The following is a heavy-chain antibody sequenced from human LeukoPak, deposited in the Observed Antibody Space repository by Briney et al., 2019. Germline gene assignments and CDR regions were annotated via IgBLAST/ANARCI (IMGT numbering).Heavy chain of an antibody. Sequence: SETLSLTCAVSGGSISSGGYSWSWIRQPPGKGLEWIGYIYHSGSTYYNPSLKSRVTISVDRSKNQFSLKQSSVTAADTAVYYCARGGLAYCGGDCYSYWFDPWGQGTLVTVSS. CDR3: ARGGLAYCGGDCYSYWFDP. D-gene: IGHD2-21*02. CDR2: IYHSGST. V-gene: IGHV4-30-2*01. J-gene: IGHJ5*02. CDR1: GGSISSGGYS.